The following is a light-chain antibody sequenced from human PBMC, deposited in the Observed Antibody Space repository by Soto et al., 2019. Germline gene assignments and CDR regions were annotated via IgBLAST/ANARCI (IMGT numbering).Light chain of an antibody. CDR1: NTDVGHDEF. CDR2: DVS. J-gene: IGLJ3*02. Sequence: QSALTQPASVSGSPGQSITITCNGSNTDVGHDEFVSWYQQHPGKAPKLIIYDVSRRPSGVSDRFSGSKSGNTASLTISGLQSEDEADYYRGSYTSDKTWVFGGGTKVTVL. V-gene: IGLV2-14*03. CDR3: GSYTSDKTWV.